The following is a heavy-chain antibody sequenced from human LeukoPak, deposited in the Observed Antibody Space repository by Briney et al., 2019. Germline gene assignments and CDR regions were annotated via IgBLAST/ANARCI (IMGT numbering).Heavy chain of an antibody. CDR3: AKRRAATGAEFDS. V-gene: IGHV3-23*01. CDR2: ISPSGGST. CDR1: GFTFSTYA. Sequence: PGGSLRLSCAASGFTFSTYAMSWVRQAPGRGLEWVSAISPSGGSTYYADSVKGRFTVSRDNSKNTLHLQMNSLRAEDTAVYYCAKRRAATGAEFDSWGQGTLVTVSS. D-gene: IGHD6-13*01. J-gene: IGHJ4*02.